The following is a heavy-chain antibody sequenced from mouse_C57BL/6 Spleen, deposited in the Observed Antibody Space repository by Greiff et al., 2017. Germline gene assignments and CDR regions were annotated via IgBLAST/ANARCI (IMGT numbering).Heavy chain of an antibody. Sequence: ESGPGLVKPSQSLSLTCPVTGYSITSGYYWNWIRQFPGNKLEWMGYISYDGSNNYNPSLKNRISITRDTSKNQLFLKLNSVTAADTATYYCARRGAYFDYWGQGTPLTVSA. CDR3: ARRGAYFDY. CDR1: GYSITSGYY. J-gene: IGHJ2*01. CDR2: ISYDGSN. V-gene: IGHV3-6*01.